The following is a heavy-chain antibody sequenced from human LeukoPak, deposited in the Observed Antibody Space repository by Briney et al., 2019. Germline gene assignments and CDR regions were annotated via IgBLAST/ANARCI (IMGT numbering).Heavy chain of an antibody. V-gene: IGHV1-69*05. D-gene: IGHD2-2*01. CDR3: ARVSRDIVLVPAAIRGWFDP. J-gene: IGHJ5*02. Sequence: SVKVSCKTSGGTFSSYAISWVRQGPGQGLEWMGGIIPIFDTTNYAQKFQGRVTVTTDESTGTAHMELSSLTSEDTAVYYCARVSRDIVLVPAAIRGWFDPWGQGTLVTVSS. CDR1: GGTFSSYA. CDR2: IIPIFDTT.